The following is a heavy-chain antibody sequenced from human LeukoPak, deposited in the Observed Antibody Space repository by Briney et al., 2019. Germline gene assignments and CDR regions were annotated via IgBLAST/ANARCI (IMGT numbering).Heavy chain of an antibody. V-gene: IGHV3-23*01. CDR1: GFTFSSYA. CDR3: AKPPPGFRTERITMIAAFDY. D-gene: IGHD3-22*01. Sequence: GESLKISCAASGFTFSSYAMSWVRQAPGKGLEWVSAISGSGGSTYYADSVKGRFTISRDNSKNTLYLQMNSLRAEDTAVYYCAKPPPGFRTERITMIAAFDYWGQGTLVTVSP. CDR2: ISGSGGST. J-gene: IGHJ4*02.